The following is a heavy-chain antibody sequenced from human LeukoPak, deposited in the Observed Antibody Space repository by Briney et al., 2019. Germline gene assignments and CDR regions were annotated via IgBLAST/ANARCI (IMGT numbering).Heavy chain of an antibody. CDR1: GGSISSSNW. CDR3: AAGTRITRSRITIFGVVPVDYAFDI. CDR2: IYHSGST. Sequence: SGTLSLTCAVSGGSISSSNWWSWVRQPPGKGLEWIGEIYHSGSTNYNPSLKSRVTISVDKSKNQFSLKLSSVTAADTAVYYCAAGTRITRSRITIFGVVPVDYAFDIWGQGTMVTVSS. V-gene: IGHV4-4*02. D-gene: IGHD3-3*01. J-gene: IGHJ3*02.